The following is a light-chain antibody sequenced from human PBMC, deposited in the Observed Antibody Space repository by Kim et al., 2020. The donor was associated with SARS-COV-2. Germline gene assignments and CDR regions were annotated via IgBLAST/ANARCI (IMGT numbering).Light chain of an antibody. Sequence: LSPGERATLSCRASQSGSSSYLAWYQQKPGQAPRLLIYGASSRATGLPDRFSGSGSGTDFTLTLSRLEPEDFAVYYCQQYGSSPYTFGQGTKLEI. J-gene: IGKJ2*01. CDR1: QSGSSSY. V-gene: IGKV3-20*01. CDR2: GAS. CDR3: QQYGSSPYT.